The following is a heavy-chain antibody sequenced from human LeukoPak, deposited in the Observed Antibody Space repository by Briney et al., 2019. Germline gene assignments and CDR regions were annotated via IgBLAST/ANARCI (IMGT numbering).Heavy chain of an antibody. D-gene: IGHD5-12*01. J-gene: IGHJ4*02. V-gene: IGHV3-66*01. Sequence: LPGGSLRLSCAASGFTFNSYWMSWVRQAPGKGLEWVSVIYSGGTTYYADSVKGRFTISRDNSKNTLYLQMNSLRAEDTAVYYCARDGGYSGYDFPLDYWGQGTLVTVSS. CDR2: IYSGGTT. CDR3: ARDGGYSGYDFPLDY. CDR1: GFTFNSYW.